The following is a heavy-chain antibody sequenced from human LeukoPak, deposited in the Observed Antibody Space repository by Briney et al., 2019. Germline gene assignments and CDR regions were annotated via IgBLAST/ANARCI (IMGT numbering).Heavy chain of an antibody. CDR3: ARSYVDIVATEYYYYGMDV. D-gene: IGHD5-12*01. V-gene: IGHV4-59*08. CDR2: IYYSGST. Sequence: SETLSLTCTVSGGSISSYYWSWIRQPPGKGLEWIGYIYYSGSTNYNPSLKSRVTISVDTSKNQFSLKLSSVTAADTAVYYCARSYVDIVATEYYYYGMDVWGQGTTVTVSS. CDR1: GGSISSYY. J-gene: IGHJ6*02.